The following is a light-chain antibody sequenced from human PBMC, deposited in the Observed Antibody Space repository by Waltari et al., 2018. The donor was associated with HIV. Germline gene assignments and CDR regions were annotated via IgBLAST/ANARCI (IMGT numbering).Light chain of an antibody. V-gene: IGLV3-21*02. CDR2: DYT. J-gene: IGLJ2*01. CDR1: NIGSKN. Sequence: SFVLTQPPSVSVAPGQTARITCGGNNIGSKNVHWYQHKPGQDPDVVVHDYTDRPSGIPGRFSGSNSGNTATLTISRVEAGDEADYHCQVWDTSSDHVIFGGGTKLTVL. CDR3: QVWDTSSDHVI.